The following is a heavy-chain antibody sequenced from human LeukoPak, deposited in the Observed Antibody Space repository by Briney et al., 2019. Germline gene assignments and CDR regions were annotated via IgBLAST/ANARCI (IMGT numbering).Heavy chain of an antibody. CDR2: ISSGSSTI. CDR3: ARDRGIPIFGVVTN. CDR1: GFTFSSYS. D-gene: IGHD3-3*01. J-gene: IGHJ4*02. V-gene: IGHV3-48*01. Sequence: GGSLRLFCAASGFTFSSYSMNWVRQAPGKGVEWVSYISSGSSTIYYADSVKGRFTISRDNAKNSLYLQMNSLRAEDTAVYYCARDRGIPIFGVVTNWGQGTLVTVSS.